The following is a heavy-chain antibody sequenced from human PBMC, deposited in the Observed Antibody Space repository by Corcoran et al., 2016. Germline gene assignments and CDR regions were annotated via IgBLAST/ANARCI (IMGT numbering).Heavy chain of an antibody. CDR2: INPSGGST. J-gene: IGHJ4*02. CDR3: AVGRGYYDSSGYYPGGFDY. Sequence: QVQLVQSGAEVKKPGASVKVSCKASGYTFTSYYMHWVRQAPGQGLEWMGIINPSGGSTSYARKFQGRVTMTRDTSTSTVYMELSSLRSEDTAVYYWAVGRGYYDSSGYYPGGFDYWGQGTLVTVSS. V-gene: IGHV1-46*01. D-gene: IGHD3-22*01. CDR1: GYTFTSYY.